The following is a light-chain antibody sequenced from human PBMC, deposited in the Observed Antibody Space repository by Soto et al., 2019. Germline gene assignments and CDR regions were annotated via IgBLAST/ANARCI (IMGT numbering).Light chain of an antibody. CDR1: QTINTY. V-gene: IGKV1-39*01. J-gene: IGKJ4*01. CDR3: QQSYTTQLT. CDR2: DAS. Sequence: DIQMTQSPSTLSASVGDRVTSTCRARQTINTYLNWYQQKPGTDPKLLIYDASSLQSGVPSRFSGSGSGTDFTLTISSLQPEDFEISYCQQSYTTQLTVGGGTKVETK.